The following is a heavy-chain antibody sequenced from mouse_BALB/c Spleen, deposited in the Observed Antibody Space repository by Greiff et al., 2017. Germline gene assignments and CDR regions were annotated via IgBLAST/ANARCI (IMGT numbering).Heavy chain of an antibody. CDR2: INSNGGST. D-gene: IGHD3-1*01. CDR1: GFTFSSYG. CDR3: ARDRVY. Sequence: EVKLQESGGGLVQPGGSLKLSCAASGFTFSSYGMSWVRQTPDKRLELVATINSNGGSTYYPASVKGRFTISRDNAKNTLYLQMSSLKSEDTAMYYCARDRVYWGQGTTLTVSS. V-gene: IGHV5-6-3*01. J-gene: IGHJ2*01.